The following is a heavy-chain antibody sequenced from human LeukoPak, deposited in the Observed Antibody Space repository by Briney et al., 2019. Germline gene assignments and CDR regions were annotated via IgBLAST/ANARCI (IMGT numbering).Heavy chain of an antibody. CDR2: INPNSGGT. Sequence: ASVTVSCKASGYTFTVYYMHWVRQAPGQGLEWMGWINPNSGGTNYAQKLQGRVTMTRDTSISTAYMELSRLRSDDTAVYYCASLWGSTSLTDYYFDYWGQGTLVTVSS. V-gene: IGHV1-2*02. CDR3: ASLWGSTSLTDYYFDY. CDR1: GYTFTVYY. J-gene: IGHJ4*02. D-gene: IGHD2-2*01.